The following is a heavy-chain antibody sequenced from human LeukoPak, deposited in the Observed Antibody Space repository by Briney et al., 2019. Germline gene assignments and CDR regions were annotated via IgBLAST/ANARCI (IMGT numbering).Heavy chain of an antibody. J-gene: IGHJ4*02. V-gene: IGHV3-48*03. D-gene: IGHD3-10*01. Sequence: PGGSLRLSCAASGFTFSSYEMNWVRQAPGKGLEWLSYISPSDNTIYYADSVKGRFTISRDNAKNSLFLQMNSLTAEDTAVYYCARTLNSGTKDHWGQGTLVTVSS. CDR1: GFTFSSYE. CDR3: ARTLNSGTKDH. CDR2: ISPSDNTI.